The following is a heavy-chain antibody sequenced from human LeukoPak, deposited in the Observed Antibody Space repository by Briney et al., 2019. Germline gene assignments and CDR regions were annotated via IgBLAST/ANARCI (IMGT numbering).Heavy chain of an antibody. D-gene: IGHD5-24*01. J-gene: IGHJ4*02. Sequence: SETLSLTCTVSGGSISSSSYYWGWIRQPPGKGLEWFGSIYHSGSTYYNPSIKSRVTISVDTSKNQFSLKLSSVTAADTAVYYCARDGSWGGDGYNNWGQGTLVTVSS. V-gene: IGHV4-39*07. CDR2: IYHSGST. CDR3: ARDGSWGGDGYNN. CDR1: GGSISSSSYY.